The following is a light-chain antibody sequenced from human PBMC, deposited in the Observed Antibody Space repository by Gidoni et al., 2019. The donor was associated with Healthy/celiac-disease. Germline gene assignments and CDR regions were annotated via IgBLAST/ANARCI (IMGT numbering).Light chain of an antibody. J-gene: IGKJ2*01. Sequence: DIQMTQSPSSLSASVGDRVTITCQASQDISNYLNWYQQKPGKAPKLLIYDASNLETGVPSRFSGSGSGTDFTFTISSLQPQDIATSYCQQYDNLPPFGQGTKLEIK. CDR3: QQYDNLPP. CDR2: DAS. V-gene: IGKV1-33*01. CDR1: QDISNY.